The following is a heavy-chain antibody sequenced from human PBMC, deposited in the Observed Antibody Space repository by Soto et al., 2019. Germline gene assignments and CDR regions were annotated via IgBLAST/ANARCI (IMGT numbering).Heavy chain of an antibody. CDR2: IYYSGST. D-gene: IGHD1-26*01. CDR1: GGSISIGGYY. J-gene: IGHJ4*02. V-gene: IGHV4-31*03. Sequence: SETLSLTCTVSGGSISIGGYYWSWIRQHPGKGLEWIGYIYYSGSTYYNPSLKSRVTISVDTSKNQFSLKLSSVTAADTAVYYCARGGGAAPVNYWGQGTLVTVSS. CDR3: ARGGGAAPVNY.